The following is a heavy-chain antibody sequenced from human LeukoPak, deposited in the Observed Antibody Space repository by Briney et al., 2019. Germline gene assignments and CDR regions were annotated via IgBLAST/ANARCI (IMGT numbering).Heavy chain of an antibody. Sequence: PGXSLRLSCAACGFTYSQYWMRWVREAPGKGGDCVANIKPDGSANRYVASVKRRFSISRDNTKNSLFLQISSLRGEYSAVYYFAREPSQLLIDNWGQGTRVIVSS. D-gene: IGHD3-10*01. J-gene: IGHJ4*02. V-gene: IGHV3-7*01. CDR2: IKPDGSAN. CDR3: AREPSQLLIDN. CDR1: GFTYSQYW.